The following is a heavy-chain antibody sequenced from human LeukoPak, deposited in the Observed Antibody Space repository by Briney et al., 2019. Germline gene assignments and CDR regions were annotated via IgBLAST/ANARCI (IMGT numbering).Heavy chain of an antibody. CDR2: ISGSGDRT. V-gene: IGHV3-23*01. J-gene: IGHJ4*02. CDR1: GFTFDDYG. D-gene: IGHD3-10*01. Sequence: GGSLRLSCAASGFTFDDYGMSWVRQAPGKGLEWVSTISGSGDRTYYADSVKGRFTISRDNSKNTLFLHMNSLRAEDTAVYSCAKGYYGSGSYGWFDYWGQGTLVTVPS. CDR3: AKGYYGSGSYGWFDY.